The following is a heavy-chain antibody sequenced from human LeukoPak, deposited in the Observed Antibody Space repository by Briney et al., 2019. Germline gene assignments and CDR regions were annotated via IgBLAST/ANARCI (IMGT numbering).Heavy chain of an antibody. V-gene: IGHV1-69*01. CDR2: IILIFGTA. Sequence: GSSVKVSCKASGGSFSRSAISWVRQAPGQGLEWLGGIILIFGTANYAQKFQGRVTITADESTSTAYMELSSLRSEDTAVYYCARERYYSSGNYNNRIDYWGQGTLVTVSS. CDR3: ARERYYSSGNYNNRIDY. D-gene: IGHD3-10*01. CDR1: GGSFSRSA. J-gene: IGHJ4*02.